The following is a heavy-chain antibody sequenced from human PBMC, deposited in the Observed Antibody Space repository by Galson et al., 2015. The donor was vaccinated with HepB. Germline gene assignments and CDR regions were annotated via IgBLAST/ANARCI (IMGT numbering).Heavy chain of an antibody. CDR2: IRSDGST. CDR1: GFTFSSYW. CDR3: AREGGAYCSGGSCPAFGY. D-gene: IGHD2-15*01. V-gene: IGHV3-74*01. J-gene: IGHJ4*02. Sequence: SLRLSCAASGFTFSSYWMHWVRQAPGKGLVWVSRIRSDGSTSYADSVKGRFTISRDNAKNTLYLQMNSLRAGDTAVYYCAREGGAYCSGGSCPAFGYWGQGTLVTVSS.